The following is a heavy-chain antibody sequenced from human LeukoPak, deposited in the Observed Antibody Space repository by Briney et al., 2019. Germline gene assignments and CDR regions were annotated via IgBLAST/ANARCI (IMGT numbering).Heavy chain of an antibody. V-gene: IGHV4-4*02. D-gene: IGHD3-10*01. Sequence: SETLSLTCAVSGGSISSSNWWSWVRQPPGKGLEWIGEIYHSGSTNYNPSLKSRVTISVDKSKNQFSLKLSSVTAADTAVYYCARDGYYYGSGYTNWFDPWGQGTLVTVSS. J-gene: IGHJ5*02. CDR3: ARDGYYYGSGYTNWFDP. CDR1: GGSISSSNW. CDR2: IYHSGST.